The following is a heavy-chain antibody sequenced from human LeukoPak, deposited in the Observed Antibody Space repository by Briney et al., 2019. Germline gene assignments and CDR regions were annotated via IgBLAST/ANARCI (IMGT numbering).Heavy chain of an antibody. J-gene: IGHJ4*02. V-gene: IGHV4-4*07. CDR2: IHTSGTT. Sequence: SETLSLTCSVSGGSVSTHYWSWIRQPAGKGLEWIGRIHTSGTTNYNPSHKSRVTLSLDTSNNQLSLTVTSVTAADTAVYFCARDGDGGGYPDYWGQGTLVTVSS. D-gene: IGHD3-22*01. CDR3: ARDGDGGGYPDY. CDR1: GGSVSTHY.